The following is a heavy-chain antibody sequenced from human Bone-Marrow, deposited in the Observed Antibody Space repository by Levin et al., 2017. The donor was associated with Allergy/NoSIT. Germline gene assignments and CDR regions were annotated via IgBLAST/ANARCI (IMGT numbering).Heavy chain of an antibody. J-gene: IGHJ4*02. D-gene: IGHD1-26*01. CDR1: GFTFSNYG. CDR3: AKGGSVGAVFDH. CDR2: ISYAGDNT. Sequence: LSLTCAASGFTFSNYGMHWVRQVPGKGLEWVAFISYAGDNTYYADSVRGRFTISRDNSKNTVFLQMNSLRRDDGAVYYCAKGGSVGAVFDHWGQGTLVTVSS. V-gene: IGHV3-30*18.